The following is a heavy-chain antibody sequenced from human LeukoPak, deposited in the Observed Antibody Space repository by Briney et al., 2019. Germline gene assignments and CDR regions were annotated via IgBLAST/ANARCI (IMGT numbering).Heavy chain of an antibody. CDR2: ISGSGGST. J-gene: IGHJ6*03. D-gene: IGHD3-22*01. Sequence: GGSLRLSCAASGFTFSSYAMSWVRQAPGKGLEWVSAISGSGGSTYYADSVKGRFTISRDNSKNTLYLQMNSLRAEDTAVYYCAKGDYYDSSGYYLRGYYYMDVWGKGTTVTVSS. CDR3: AKGDYYDSSGYYLRGYYYMDV. V-gene: IGHV3-23*01. CDR1: GFTFSSYA.